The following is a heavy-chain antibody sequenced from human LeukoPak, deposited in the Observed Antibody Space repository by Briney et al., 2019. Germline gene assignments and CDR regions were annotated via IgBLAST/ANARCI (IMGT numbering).Heavy chain of an antibody. CDR2: IYTSGST. Sequence: SETLSLTCTVSGGSISSYYWSWIRQPPGKGLEWIGYIYTSGSTNYNPSLKSRVTISVDTSKNQFSLKLNSVTAADTAVYYCARHGIVGATRVFDYWGQGTLVTVSS. D-gene: IGHD1-26*01. V-gene: IGHV4-4*09. J-gene: IGHJ4*02. CDR3: ARHGIVGATRVFDY. CDR1: GGSISSYY.